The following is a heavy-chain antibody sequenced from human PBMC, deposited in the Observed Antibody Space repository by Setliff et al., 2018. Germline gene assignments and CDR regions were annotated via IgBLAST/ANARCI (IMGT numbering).Heavy chain of an antibody. J-gene: IGHJ4*02. Sequence: SETLSLTCTVYGGSFSNYYWGWIRQSPGKGLEWIGEINDSGTTNYSPSLKSRVTISLDASPNQFSLKLRSVSAADTAVYYCRYWSGYYNNDYWGQGTPVTVPQ. CDR1: GGSFSNYY. D-gene: IGHD3-3*01. CDR3: RYWSGYYNNDY. V-gene: IGHV4-34*01. CDR2: INDSGTT.